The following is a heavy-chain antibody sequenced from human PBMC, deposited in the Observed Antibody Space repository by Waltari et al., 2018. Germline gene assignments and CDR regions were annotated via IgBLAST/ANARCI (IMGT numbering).Heavy chain of an antibody. V-gene: IGHV3-33*01. CDR1: GFTFSNYD. J-gene: IGHJ4*02. CDR3: ARDISDISGPFDY. CDR2: IGYYGNNK. Sequence: QVHLVESGGGVVQPGRSLRLSCAASGFTFSNYDMHWVRQAPGKGLEWVAVIGYYGNNKYYADSVKGRFTISRDNSKNTLYLQLNSLRAEDTAFYYCARDISDISGPFDYWGQGTLVSVSS. D-gene: IGHD3-22*01.